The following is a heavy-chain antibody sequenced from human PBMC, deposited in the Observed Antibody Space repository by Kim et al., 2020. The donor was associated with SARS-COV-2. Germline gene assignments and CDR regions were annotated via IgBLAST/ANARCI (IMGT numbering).Heavy chain of an antibody. V-gene: IGHV4-39*01. CDR2: IYYSGST. CDR1: GGSISSSSYY. J-gene: IGHJ4*02. CDR3: ARLGKGDCSSTSCLGPYYFDFWSGPLFDY. Sequence: SETLSLTCTVSGGSISSSSYYWGWIRQPPGKGLEWIGSIYYSGSTYYNPSLKSRVTISVDTSKNQFSLKLSSVTAADTAVYYCARLGKGDCSSTSCLGPYYFDFWSGPLFDYWGQGTLVTVSS. D-gene: IGHD2-2*01.